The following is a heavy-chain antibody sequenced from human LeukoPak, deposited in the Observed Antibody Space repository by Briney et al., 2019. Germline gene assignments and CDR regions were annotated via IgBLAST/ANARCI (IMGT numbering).Heavy chain of an antibody. CDR2: IYYSGST. CDR3: ARARGYCSGGSCYSVQDNFDY. Sequence: SETLSLTCTVSGGSISSSSYYWGWIRQPPGMGLEWIGSIYYSGSTYYNPSLKSRVTISVDTSKNQFSLKLSSVTAADTAVYYCARARGYCSGGSCYSVQDNFDYWGQGTLVTVSS. V-gene: IGHV4-39*07. J-gene: IGHJ4*02. CDR1: GGSISSSSYY. D-gene: IGHD2-15*01.